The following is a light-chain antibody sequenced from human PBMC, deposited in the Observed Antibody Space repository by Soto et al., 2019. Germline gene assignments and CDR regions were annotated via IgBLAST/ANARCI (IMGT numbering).Light chain of an antibody. CDR3: QQYYLYPLT. V-gene: IGKV1-5*01. CDR2: DAS. Sequence: DIQMTQSPSTLYASVGDRVTITCRASETINSWLAWYQQKPGKAPDLLIYDASNLDSGVPSRFSGSGSGTQFTLTINGLQSADFPTYYCQQYYLYPLTFGGGTKVEF. J-gene: IGKJ4*01. CDR1: ETINSW.